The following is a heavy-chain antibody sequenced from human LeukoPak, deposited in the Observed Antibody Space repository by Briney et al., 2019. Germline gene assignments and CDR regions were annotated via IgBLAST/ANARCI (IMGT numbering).Heavy chain of an antibody. Sequence: GGSLRLSCAASGFTFSSYGMHWVRQAPGKGLEWVAVIWYDGSNKYYADSVKGRFTISRDNSKNTLYLQMNSLRAEDTAMYYCARASVTMRYFDYWGQGTLVTVSS. V-gene: IGHV3-33*01. CDR3: ARASVTMRYFDY. J-gene: IGHJ4*02. CDR1: GFTFSSYG. CDR2: IWYDGSNK. D-gene: IGHD4-17*01.